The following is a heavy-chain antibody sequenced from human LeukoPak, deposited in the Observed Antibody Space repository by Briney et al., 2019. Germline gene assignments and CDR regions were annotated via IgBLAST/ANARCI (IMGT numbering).Heavy chain of an antibody. Sequence: ASETLSLTCAVYGGSFSGYYWSWIRQPPGKGLEWIGEINHSGSTNYNPSLKSRVTISVDTSKNQFSLKLSSVTAADTAVYYCARQAKYSSSWYPIGWSDPWGQGTLVTVSS. J-gene: IGHJ5*02. D-gene: IGHD6-13*01. CDR2: INHSGST. CDR3: ARQAKYSSSWYPIGWSDP. V-gene: IGHV4-34*01. CDR1: GGSFSGYY.